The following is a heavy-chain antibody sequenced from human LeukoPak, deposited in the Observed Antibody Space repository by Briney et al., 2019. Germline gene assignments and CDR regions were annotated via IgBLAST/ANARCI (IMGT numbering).Heavy chain of an antibody. Sequence: PVRSLRLSRAAPRVTFSSNGMHWVRPAPGKGLEWVAVISYDGSDKYYADSVKGRFTISRDNSKNTLYLQMNSLRVEDTALYYCAKDRSSTWSLDYWGEGTLVTVSS. V-gene: IGHV3-30*18. CDR3: AKDRSSTWSLDY. CDR2: ISYDGSDK. CDR1: RVTFSSNG. D-gene: IGHD6-13*01. J-gene: IGHJ4*02.